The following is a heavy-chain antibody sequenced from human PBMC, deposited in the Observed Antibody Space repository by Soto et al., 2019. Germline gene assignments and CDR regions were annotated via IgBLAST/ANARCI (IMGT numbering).Heavy chain of an antibody. D-gene: IGHD6-25*01. V-gene: IGHV1-46*01. CDR1: GYIFTTYS. CDR2: VDPRDGST. J-gene: IGHJ4*02. Sequence: QVQLVQSGAEMKRPGASVILSCKASGYIFTTYSIHWVRQTAGQGLEWMAKVDPRDGSTGYAQKFRGRVSMAWDTSTGTVSMEVSSLTSDATATYYCARVRSSGREVDYWGQGTQVTVSS. CDR3: ARVRSSGREVDY.